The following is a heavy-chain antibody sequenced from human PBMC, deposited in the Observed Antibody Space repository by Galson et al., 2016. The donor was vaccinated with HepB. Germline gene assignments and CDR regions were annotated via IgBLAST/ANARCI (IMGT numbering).Heavy chain of an antibody. CDR1: GGSISSSSYY. J-gene: IGHJ5*02. CDR3: ARVGDRAWPPDNRFDP. V-gene: IGHV4-39*01. CDR2: IYVSGTT. Sequence: SETLSLTCTVSGGSISSSSYYWGWIRQPPGKGLDCIGTIYVSGTTYYNSSLKSRVTMSIDTSKNQFSLKLASVTAADTAVYYCARVGDRAWPPDNRFDPWGQGILVTVS. D-gene: IGHD2-21*01.